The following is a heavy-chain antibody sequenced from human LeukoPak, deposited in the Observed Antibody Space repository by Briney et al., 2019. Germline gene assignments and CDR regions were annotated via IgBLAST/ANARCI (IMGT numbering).Heavy chain of an antibody. CDR3: ARRAYGDSGMAFDI. D-gene: IGHD4-17*01. J-gene: IGHJ3*02. CDR2: IIPIFGTA. CDR1: GGTFSSYS. Sequence: GASVKVSCKASGGTFSSYSISWVRQAPGQGLEWMGGIIPIFGTANYAQKLQGRVTMTTDTSTSTAYMELRSLRSDDTAVYYCARRAYGDSGMAFDIWGQGTMVTVSS. V-gene: IGHV1-69*05.